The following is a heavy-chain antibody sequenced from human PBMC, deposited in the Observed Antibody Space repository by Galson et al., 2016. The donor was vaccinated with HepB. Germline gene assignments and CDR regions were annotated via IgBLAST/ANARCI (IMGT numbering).Heavy chain of an antibody. Sequence: SVKVSCKASGYTFTTYGITWVRQAPGQGLEWMGWISVYNGDTKCAEKLQGRITMTTDTSTGTAYMVLTSLRSDDTAVYYCARASWEFATNFDYWGQGTLVTVSS. CDR3: ARASWEFATNFDY. CDR1: GYTFTTYG. D-gene: IGHD1-26*01. V-gene: IGHV1-18*01. J-gene: IGHJ4*02. CDR2: ISVYNGDT.